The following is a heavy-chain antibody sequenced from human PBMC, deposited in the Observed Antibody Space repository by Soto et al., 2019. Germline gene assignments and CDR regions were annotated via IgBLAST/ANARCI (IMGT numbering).Heavy chain of an antibody. CDR3: ARQPVSVAGKYFLYHSGVDV. CDR2: VYHTGST. V-gene: IGHV4-34*01. Sequence: QVQLQQWGAGLLTPSETLSLACAVYGGSFSDYFWTWIRQPPGKGLEWIGEVYHTGSTHYSPSLKRRVTISVDKSKHQFSLRLSSITAADTAVYYCARQPVSVAGKYFLYHSGVDVWGPGTKVTVSS. D-gene: IGHD6-19*01. J-gene: IGHJ6*02. CDR1: GGSFSDYF.